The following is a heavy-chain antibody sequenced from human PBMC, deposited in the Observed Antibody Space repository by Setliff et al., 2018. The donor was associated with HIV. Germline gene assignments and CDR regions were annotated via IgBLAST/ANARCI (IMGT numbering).Heavy chain of an antibody. D-gene: IGHD3-3*01. J-gene: IGHJ6*02. CDR3: ARDYLYYNLYNGSPVYGMDV. Sequence: SETLSLTCAVYGGSFSGYYWSWIRQPPGKGLEWIGEINHSGSTHYNPSLKSRVTVSKDTTKNQLSLRLSSVTAADTAVYYCARDYLYYNLYNGSPVYGMDVWGQGTTVTVSS. V-gene: IGHV4-34*01. CDR1: GGSFSGYY. CDR2: INHSGST.